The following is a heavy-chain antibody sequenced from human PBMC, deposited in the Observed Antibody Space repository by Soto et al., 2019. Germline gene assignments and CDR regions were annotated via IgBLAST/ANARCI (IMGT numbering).Heavy chain of an antibody. CDR3: VKGRWTMVRYYYGMDV. CDR2: ISSNGGST. V-gene: IGHV3-64D*08. Sequence: PGGSLRLSCSASGFTFSSYAMHWVRQAPGKGLEYVSAISSNGGSTYYADSVKGRFTISRDNSKNTLYLQMSSLRAEDTAVYYCVKGRWTMVRYYYGMDVWGQGTTVTVSS. J-gene: IGHJ6*02. D-gene: IGHD3-10*01. CDR1: GFTFSSYA.